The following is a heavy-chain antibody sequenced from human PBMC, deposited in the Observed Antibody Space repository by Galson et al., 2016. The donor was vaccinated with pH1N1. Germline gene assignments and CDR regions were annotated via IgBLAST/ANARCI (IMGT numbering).Heavy chain of an antibody. Sequence: SVKVSCNASGYTFTSYHIYWVRQATGQGLEWMGWMDPHTGNTAYAQNFQGRLTMTRDTSLGTAYMELSSLRSEVTAVYYCARGGCTTSTCYFYYQYYMDIWGKGTTVTVSS. J-gene: IGHJ6*03. CDR2: MDPHTGNT. V-gene: IGHV1-8*01. D-gene: IGHD2/OR15-2a*01. CDR3: ARGGCTTSTCYFYYQYYMDI. CDR1: GYTFTSYH.